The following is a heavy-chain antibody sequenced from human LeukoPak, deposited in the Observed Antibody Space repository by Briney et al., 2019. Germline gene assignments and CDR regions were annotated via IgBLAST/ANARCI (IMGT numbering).Heavy chain of an antibody. Sequence: GGSLRLSCTGSGFNFGDYGLSWVRQAPGKGLEWVSYISSSGSTIYYADSVKGRFTISRDNAKNSLYLQMNSLRAEDTAVYYCAELGITMIGGVWGKGTTVTISS. CDR2: ISSSGSTI. CDR1: GFNFGDYG. CDR3: AELGITMIGGV. J-gene: IGHJ6*04. D-gene: IGHD3-10*02. V-gene: IGHV3-48*03.